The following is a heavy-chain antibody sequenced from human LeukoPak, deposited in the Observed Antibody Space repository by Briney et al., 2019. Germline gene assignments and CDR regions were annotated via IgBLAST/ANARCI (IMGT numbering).Heavy chain of an antibody. CDR1: GGSIGWDY. CDR2: IYKSGST. D-gene: IGHD3-22*01. CDR3: AREEYFQDSNGYSYYFHS. Sequence: SETLSLTCTVSGGSIGWDYWSWIRQSAGRGLEWIGRIYKSGSTNYNPSFRSRVTMSVDTSKNQFSLNVTSVTAADTAVDYCAREEYFQDSNGYSYYFHSWGQGSLVTVSS. J-gene: IGHJ4*02. V-gene: IGHV4-4*07.